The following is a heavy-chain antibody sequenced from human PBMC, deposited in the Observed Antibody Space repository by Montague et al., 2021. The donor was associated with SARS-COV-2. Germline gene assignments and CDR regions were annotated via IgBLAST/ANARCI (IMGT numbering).Heavy chain of an antibody. D-gene: IGHD3-10*01. CDR3: AKEFGSGSSNPTY. Sequence: SETLSLTCTVSGDSIRNYFWSWIRQPPGKGLEWIGYIYYYGNTHYNPSLKSRATFSIDTSRNLFSLQLRSVTAADTAVYFCAKEFGSGSSNPTYWGQGVLVTVSS. CDR1: GDSIRNYF. CDR2: IYYYGNT. J-gene: IGHJ4*02. V-gene: IGHV4-59*01.